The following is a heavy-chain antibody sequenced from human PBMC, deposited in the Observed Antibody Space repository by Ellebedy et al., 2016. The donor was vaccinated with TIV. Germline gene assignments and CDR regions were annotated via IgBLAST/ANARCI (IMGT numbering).Heavy chain of an antibody. J-gene: IGHJ4*02. CDR1: GFTFSSYS. D-gene: IGHD1-26*01. Sequence: GESLKISCAASGFTFSSYSMNWVRQAPGKGLEWVSYISSSSSTIYYADSVKGRFTISRDNAKNSLYLQMNSLRAEDTAVYYCARRGSYYLDYWGQGTLVTVSS. CDR3: ARRGSYYLDY. CDR2: ISSSSSTI. V-gene: IGHV3-48*04.